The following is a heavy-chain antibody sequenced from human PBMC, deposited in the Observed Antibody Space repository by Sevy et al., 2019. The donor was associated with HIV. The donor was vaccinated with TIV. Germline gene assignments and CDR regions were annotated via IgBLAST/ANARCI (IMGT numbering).Heavy chain of an antibody. J-gene: IGHJ4*02. CDR1: GFTFSSFG. D-gene: IGHD7-27*01. CDR3: AKDGGRNWDQFFFDY. Sequence: GGSLRLSCEASGFTFSSFGMSWVRQAPGKGLEWVSGINGTGGSTYYADSVKGRFTISRDNSKNTLYIHMISLRAEDTAVYYCAKDGGRNWDQFFFDYWGQGTLVTVSS. V-gene: IGHV3-23*01. CDR2: INGTGGST.